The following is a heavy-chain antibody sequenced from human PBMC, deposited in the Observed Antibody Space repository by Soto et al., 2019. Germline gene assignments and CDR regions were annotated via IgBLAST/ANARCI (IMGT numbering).Heavy chain of an antibody. V-gene: IGHV1-2*04. D-gene: IGHD3-22*01. Sequence: ASVKVSCKASGYTFTGYYMHWVRQAPGQGLEWMGWINPNSGGTNYAQKFQGWVTMTRDTSISTAYMELSRLRSDDTAVYYCARVYYYDSSGPLGYWGQGTLVTSPQ. CDR2: INPNSGGT. J-gene: IGHJ4*02. CDR1: GYTFTGYY. CDR3: ARVYYYDSSGPLGY.